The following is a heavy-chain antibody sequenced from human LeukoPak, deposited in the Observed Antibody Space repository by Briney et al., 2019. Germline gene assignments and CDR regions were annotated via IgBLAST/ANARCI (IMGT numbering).Heavy chain of an antibody. CDR1: GYTFTSYS. CDR3: ARDRSGCSSTSCQKPYNWFDP. J-gene: IGHJ5*02. D-gene: IGHD2-2*01. Sequence: ASVKVSCKASGYTFTSYSISWVRQAPGQGLEWMGWISAYNGNTNYAQKLQGRVTMTTDTSTSTAYMELRSLRSDDTAVYYCARDRSGCSSTSCQKPYNWFDPWGQGTLVTVSS. V-gene: IGHV1-18*01. CDR2: ISAYNGNT.